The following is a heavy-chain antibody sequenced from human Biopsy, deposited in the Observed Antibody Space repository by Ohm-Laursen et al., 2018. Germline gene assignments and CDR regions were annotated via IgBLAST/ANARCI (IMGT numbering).Heavy chain of an antibody. D-gene: IGHD6-25*01. Sequence: SETLSLTCAVFGFSISSGHYWAWIRQPPGKGLEWIGTISHSGNTYYNPSLKTRVTMSLDTSNNQLSLRLRSVTAADAAVYYCARRSAANWYFNLWGRGTLVTVSS. CDR1: GFSISSGHY. V-gene: IGHV4-38-2*01. CDR3: ARRSAANWYFNL. CDR2: ISHSGNT. J-gene: IGHJ2*01.